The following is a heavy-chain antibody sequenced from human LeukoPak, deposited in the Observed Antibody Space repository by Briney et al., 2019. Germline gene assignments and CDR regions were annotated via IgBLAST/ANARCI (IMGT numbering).Heavy chain of an antibody. CDR3: ARGLLWFGESSFDY. D-gene: IGHD3-10*01. J-gene: IGHJ4*02. CDR1: GYTFTGYY. Sequence: ASVKVSCKASGYTFTGYYMHWVRQAPGQGLEGMGWINPNSGGTNYAQKFQGRVTMTRDTSISTAYMELSRLRSDDTAVYYCARGLLWFGESSFDYWGQGTLVTVSS. V-gene: IGHV1-2*02. CDR2: INPNSGGT.